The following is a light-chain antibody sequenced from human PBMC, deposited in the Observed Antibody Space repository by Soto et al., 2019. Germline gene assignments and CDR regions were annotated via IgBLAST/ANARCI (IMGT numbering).Light chain of an antibody. CDR1: QGVSSNS. V-gene: IGKV3D-20*02. Sequence: ETVLTQSPGTLSLSPGEGATLSCRASQGVSSNSLAWYQQKPGQAPRLLIYGASTRATGVPTRFSGSGSGTDFTLTISSLEPEDFALYYCQQRSNWPITFGQGTRLEIK. CDR3: QQRSNWPIT. J-gene: IGKJ5*01. CDR2: GAS.